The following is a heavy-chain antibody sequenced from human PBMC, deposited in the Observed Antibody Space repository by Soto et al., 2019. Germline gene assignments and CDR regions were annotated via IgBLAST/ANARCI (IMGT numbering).Heavy chain of an antibody. CDR2: ISGSGGST. D-gene: IGHD1-1*01. CDR3: AKANMEYYYYGMDV. CDR1: GFTFSSYA. Sequence: HPGGSLRLSCAASGFTFSSYAMSWFRQAPGKGLEWVSAISGSGGSTYYADSVKGRFTISRDNSKNTLYLQMNSLRAEDTAVYYCAKANMEYYYYGMDVWGQGTTVTVSS. J-gene: IGHJ6*02. V-gene: IGHV3-23*01.